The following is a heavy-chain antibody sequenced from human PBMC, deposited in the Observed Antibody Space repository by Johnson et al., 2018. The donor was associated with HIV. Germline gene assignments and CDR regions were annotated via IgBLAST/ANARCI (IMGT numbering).Heavy chain of an antibody. CDR1: GFTFSDYG. D-gene: IGHD4-17*01. J-gene: IGHJ3*02. CDR2: VWSDGNNR. Sequence: QVQLVESGGGVVQPGRSLRLSCAASGFTFSDYGIHWVRQAQGKGLEWVAVVWSDGNNRYYADSVKGRFTISRDNPKNTLYLQMNSLRVDDTAVYHCARPSVMTTLTTTPWAFDIWGQGTMVTVSS. CDR3: ARPSVMTTLTTTPWAFDI. V-gene: IGHV3-33*01.